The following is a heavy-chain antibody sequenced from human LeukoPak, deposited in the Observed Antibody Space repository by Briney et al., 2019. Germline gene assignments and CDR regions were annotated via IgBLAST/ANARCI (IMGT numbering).Heavy chain of an antibody. J-gene: IGHJ3*02. V-gene: IGHV3-21*01. CDR3: ARDLSLRFGEFPDAFDI. Sequence: AGGSLRLSCAASGFTFSSYSMNWVRQAPGKGLEWVSSISSSSSYIYCADSVKGRFTISRDNAKNSLYLQMNSLRAEDTGVYYCARDLSLRFGEFPDAFDIWGQGTMVTVSS. D-gene: IGHD3-10*01. CDR2: ISSSSSYI. CDR1: GFTFSSYS.